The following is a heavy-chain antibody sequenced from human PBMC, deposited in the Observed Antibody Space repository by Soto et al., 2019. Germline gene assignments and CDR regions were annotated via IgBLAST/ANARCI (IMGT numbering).Heavy chain of an antibody. Sequence: QVQLQELGPGLVKPSETLSLTCTVSGGSISSYYWSWIRQPPGKGLEWIGYIYYSGSTNYNPSLKSRVTISVDTSKNQFSLKLSSVTAADTAVYYCARSRGRGKTYGMDVWGQGTTVTVSS. D-gene: IGHD3-16*01. CDR2: IYYSGST. V-gene: IGHV4-59*01. CDR3: ARSRGRGKTYGMDV. J-gene: IGHJ6*02. CDR1: GGSISSYY.